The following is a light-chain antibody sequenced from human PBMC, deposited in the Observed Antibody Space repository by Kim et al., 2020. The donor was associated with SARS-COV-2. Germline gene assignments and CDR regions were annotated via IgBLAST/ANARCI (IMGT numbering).Light chain of an antibody. Sequence: VSPGQTASITGAGDKLGDKYACWYQQKPGKSPVLVIYQDSKRPSGIPERFSGSNSGNTATLTISGTQAMDEADYYCQAWDSSTVVFGGGTKLTVL. CDR2: QDS. CDR3: QAWDSSTVV. CDR1: KLGDKY. J-gene: IGLJ2*01. V-gene: IGLV3-1*01.